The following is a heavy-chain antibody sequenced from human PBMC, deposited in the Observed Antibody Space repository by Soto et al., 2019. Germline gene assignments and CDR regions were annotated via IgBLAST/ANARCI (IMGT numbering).Heavy chain of an antibody. CDR1: GFTFSSYG. J-gene: IGHJ6*02. D-gene: IGHD2-2*01. Sequence: QVQLVESGGGVVQPGRSLRLSCAASGFTFSSYGMQWVRQAPGKGLEWVAVIWYDGSNKYYADSVKGRFTISRDNSKNTLDLQMNSLRAEDTAVYYCASDCSSTSCSDYGMDVWGQGTTVTVSS. V-gene: IGHV3-33*01. CDR2: IWYDGSNK. CDR3: ASDCSSTSCSDYGMDV.